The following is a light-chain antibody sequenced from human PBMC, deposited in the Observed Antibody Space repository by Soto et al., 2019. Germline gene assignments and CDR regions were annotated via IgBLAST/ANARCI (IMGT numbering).Light chain of an antibody. CDR3: QQLNSFPIP. CDR2: GAS. V-gene: IGKV1-9*01. CDR1: QGISSF. Sequence: QLTQSPSSLSASVGDRVTITCRASQGISSFLAWYQQKPGKAPKLLIYGASTLQSGVPSRFSSSGSGTDFTLTIGSLQPEDFATYYCQQLNSFPIPFGPGTKVDIK. J-gene: IGKJ3*01.